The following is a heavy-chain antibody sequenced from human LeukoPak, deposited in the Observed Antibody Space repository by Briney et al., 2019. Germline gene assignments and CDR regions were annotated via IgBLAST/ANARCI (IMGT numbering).Heavy chain of an antibody. Sequence: SETLSLTCTVSGGSISSYYWSWIRQPAGKGLEWIGLIYNSGSTNYNPSLKGRVTMSVATSKNQFSLHLSSVTAADTAVYYCARSAFLVTAPGLYYFDYWGQGTLVAVSS. J-gene: IGHJ4*02. CDR3: ARSAFLVTAPGLYYFDY. D-gene: IGHD6-13*01. CDR2: IYNSGST. CDR1: GGSISSYY. V-gene: IGHV4-4*07.